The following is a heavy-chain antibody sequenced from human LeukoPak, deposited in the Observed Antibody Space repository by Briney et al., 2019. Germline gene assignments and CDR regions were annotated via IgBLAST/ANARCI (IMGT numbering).Heavy chain of an antibody. D-gene: IGHD1-26*01. CDR2: INHSGST. V-gene: IGHV4-34*01. Sequence: ASETLSLTCAVYGGSFSGYYWSWIRQPPGKGLEWIGEINHSGSTNYNPSLKSRVTISVDTSKNQFSLKLSSVTAADTAVYYCARSRWGGFDYWGQGTLVTVSS. CDR3: ARSRWGGFDY. CDR1: GGSFSGYY. J-gene: IGHJ4*02.